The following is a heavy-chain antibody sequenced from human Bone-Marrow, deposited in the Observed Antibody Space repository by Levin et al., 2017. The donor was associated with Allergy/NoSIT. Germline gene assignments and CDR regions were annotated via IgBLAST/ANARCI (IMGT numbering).Heavy chain of an antibody. V-gene: IGHV3-7*01. D-gene: IGHD3-22*01. J-gene: IGHJ5*02. Sequence: GGSLRLSCAASGFTFSSNWMNWVRQAPGKGLEWVAKIKQDGSEKYYVDSVKGRFTISRDNAKNSLYLEMNSLRAEDTAVYYCARGDYYDRRFDPWGQGTLVIVSS. CDR2: IKQDGSEK. CDR1: GFTFSSNW. CDR3: ARGDYYDRRFDP.